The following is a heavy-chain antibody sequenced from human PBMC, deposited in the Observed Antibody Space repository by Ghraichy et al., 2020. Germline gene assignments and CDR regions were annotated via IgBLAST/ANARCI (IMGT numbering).Heavy chain of an antibody. CDR2: IYYSGST. V-gene: IGHV4-59*01. CDR1: GGSISSYY. D-gene: IGHD3-3*01. CDR3: ARLGYYDFWSGNPIGWYYYYGMDV. Sequence: SETLSLTCTVSGGSISSYYWSWIRQPPGKGLEWIGYIYYSGSTNYNPSLKSRVTISVDTSKNQFSLKLSSVTAADTAVYYCARLGYYDFWSGNPIGWYYYYGMDVWGQGTTVTVSS. J-gene: IGHJ6*02.